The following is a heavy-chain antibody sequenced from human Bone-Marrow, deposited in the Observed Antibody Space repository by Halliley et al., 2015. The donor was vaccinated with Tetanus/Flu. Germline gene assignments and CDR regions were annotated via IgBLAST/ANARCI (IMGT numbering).Heavy chain of an antibody. V-gene: IGHV4-34*01. D-gene: IGHD4-17*01. Sequence: GLEWIGEITNSGSTNYNASLKSRVPISGDTSKNQFSLNLISVTAADTAVYYCARSPSYGDEDYWGQGALVTVAS. CDR2: ITNSGST. J-gene: IGHJ4*02. CDR3: ARSPSYGDEDY.